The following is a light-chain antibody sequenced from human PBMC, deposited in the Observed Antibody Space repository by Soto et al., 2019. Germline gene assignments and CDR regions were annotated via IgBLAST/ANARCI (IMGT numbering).Light chain of an antibody. J-gene: IGKJ2*01. CDR2: SAS. CDR1: QSISSY. Sequence: DIQMTQSPSSLSASVGDRVTITCRASQSISSYLNWYQQKPGKAPKLLIYSASSLQSGVPSRFSGSGSGTDFILTISGLQHEDFATYYCQQGYTIPYTFGQGTQLEI. CDR3: QQGYTIPYT. V-gene: IGKV1-39*01.